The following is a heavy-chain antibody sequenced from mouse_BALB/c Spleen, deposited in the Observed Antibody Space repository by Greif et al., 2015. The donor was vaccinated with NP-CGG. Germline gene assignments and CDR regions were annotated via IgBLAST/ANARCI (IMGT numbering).Heavy chain of an antibody. V-gene: IGHV7-3*02. CDR2: IRNKANGYTT. CDR3: ARDWFLRGY. D-gene: IGHD2-3*01. J-gene: IGHJ4*01. CDR1: GFTFTDYY. Sequence: EVQLVESGGGLVQPGGSLRLSCATSGFTFTDYYMSWVRQPPGKALEWLGFIRNKANGYTTEYSASVKGRFTISRDNSQSILYLQMNTLRAEDSATYYCARDWFLRGYWGQGTSVTVSS.